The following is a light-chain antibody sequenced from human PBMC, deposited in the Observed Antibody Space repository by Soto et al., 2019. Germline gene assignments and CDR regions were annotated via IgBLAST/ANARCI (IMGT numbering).Light chain of an antibody. V-gene: IGKV3-11*01. Sequence: EIVLTQSPATLYLSPGERATLSCRASQSVSTCLDWYQQKPGQATRLLIYDASNRATCIPARFSGSGSGTDFTLSISGLEPEYCAVYYCQQRSNWPPVFTFGPGTKVDIK. CDR3: QQRSNWPPVFT. J-gene: IGKJ3*01. CDR1: QSVSTC. CDR2: DAS.